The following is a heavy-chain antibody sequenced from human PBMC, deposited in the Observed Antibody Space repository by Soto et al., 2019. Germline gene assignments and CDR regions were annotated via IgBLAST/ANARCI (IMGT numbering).Heavy chain of an antibody. J-gene: IGHJ3*02. Sequence: SLRLSCAASGFTFDDYAMHWVRQAPGKGLEWVSGISWNSGSIGYADSVKGRFTISSDNAKNSLYLQMNSLRAEDTALYYCAKDIRTYYDILTGYYKGPDAFDIWGQGTMVTVSS. CDR3: AKDIRTYYDILTGYYKGPDAFDI. D-gene: IGHD3-9*01. CDR2: ISWNSGSI. CDR1: GFTFDDYA. V-gene: IGHV3-9*01.